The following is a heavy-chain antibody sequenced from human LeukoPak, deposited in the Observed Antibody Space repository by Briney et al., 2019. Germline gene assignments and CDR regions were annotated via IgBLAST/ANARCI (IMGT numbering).Heavy chain of an antibody. CDR3: AREDVDTAMVTYLFDY. Sequence: SETLSLTCAVYGGSFSGYYWSWIRQPPGKGLEWIGEINHSGSTNYNPSLKSRVTISVDTSKNQFSLKLSSVTAADTAVYYCAREDVDTAMVTYLFDYWGQGTRVTVSS. CDR2: INHSGST. D-gene: IGHD5-18*01. J-gene: IGHJ4*02. V-gene: IGHV4-34*01. CDR1: GGSFSGYY.